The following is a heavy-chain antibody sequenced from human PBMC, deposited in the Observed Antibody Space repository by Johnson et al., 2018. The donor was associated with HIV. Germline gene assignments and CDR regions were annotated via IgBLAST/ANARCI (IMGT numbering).Heavy chain of an antibody. D-gene: IGHD2-2*01. Sequence: VQLVESGGGLVQPGGSLRLSCAASGFTVSSNYMSWVRQAPGKGLELVSVIYSGGNTYYTDSVKGRFTTSRDNSKNTVYLKMNSLRAEDTAVYYCARGGSSTSLDAFDIWGQGTMVTVSS. J-gene: IGHJ3*02. CDR3: ARGGSSTSLDAFDI. V-gene: IGHV3-66*02. CDR1: GFTVSSNY. CDR2: IYSGGNT.